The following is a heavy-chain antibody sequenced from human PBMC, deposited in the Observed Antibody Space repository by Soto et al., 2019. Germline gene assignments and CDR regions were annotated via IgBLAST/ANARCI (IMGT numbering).Heavy chain of an antibody. CDR1: GFTFSSYA. J-gene: IGHJ4*02. Sequence: GGSLRLSCAASGFTFSSYAMSWVRQAPGKGLEWVSAISGSGGSTYYADSVKGRFTISRDNSKNTLYLQMNSLRAEDTAVYYCAASDSVAATLGVFFDYWGQGTLVTVSS. CDR3: AASDSVAATLGVFFDY. V-gene: IGHV3-23*01. CDR2: ISGSGGST. D-gene: IGHD2-15*01.